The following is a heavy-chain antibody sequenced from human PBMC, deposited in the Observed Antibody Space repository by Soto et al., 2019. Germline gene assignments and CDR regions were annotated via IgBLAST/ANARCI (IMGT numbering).Heavy chain of an antibody. V-gene: IGHV4-59*08. CDR2: IYYIGST. CDR1: GGSISSYY. Sequence: QVQLQESGPGLVKPSETLSLTCTVSGGSISSYYWSWIRQPPGKGLKWIGYIYYIGSTNYNPSLKSRVTISVDTSKNQFSLKRSSVTAADTAVYYCARVSWYFDRWGRGTLVTVSS. CDR3: ARVSWYFDR. J-gene: IGHJ2*01.